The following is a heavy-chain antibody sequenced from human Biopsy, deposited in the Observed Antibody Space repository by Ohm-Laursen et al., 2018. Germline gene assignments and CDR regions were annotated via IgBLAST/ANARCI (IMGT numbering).Heavy chain of an antibody. V-gene: IGHV4-59*08. CDR1: GGSISSSY. Sequence: GTLSLTCSVSGGSISSSYWSWIRQPPGKGLEWIGYISYSGSTSYNPSLKSRVTISADTSKNQLSLTLSSLTAADTAVYFCAKQWSYYESFTQHYRGDFDYWGQGTLVIVSS. J-gene: IGHJ4*02. D-gene: IGHD3-16*01. CDR3: AKQWSYYESFTQHYRGDFDY. CDR2: ISYSGST.